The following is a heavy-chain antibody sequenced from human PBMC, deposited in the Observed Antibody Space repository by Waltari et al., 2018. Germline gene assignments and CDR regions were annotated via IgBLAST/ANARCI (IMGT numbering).Heavy chain of an antibody. V-gene: IGHV4-59*12. D-gene: IGHD3-22*01. CDR1: GGSISSNY. CDR2: IYGDSGST. Sequence: QVQLQESGPGLVKPSETLSLTCAVSGGSISSNYWSWIRQSPGKGLEWIGYIYGDSGSTSCNPSLKSRVTISTDTSKNQFSLKLSSVTAADTAVYYCARRSGHYYRFDYWGQGVLVTVSS. J-gene: IGHJ4*02. CDR3: ARRSGHYYRFDY.